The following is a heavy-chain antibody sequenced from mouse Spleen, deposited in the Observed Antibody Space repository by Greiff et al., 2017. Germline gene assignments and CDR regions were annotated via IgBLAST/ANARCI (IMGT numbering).Heavy chain of an antibody. D-gene: IGHD2-1*01. V-gene: IGHV2-6*02. Sequence: VMLVESGPGLVAPSQSLSITCTVSGFSLTSYGVHWVRQPPGKGLEWLVVIWSDGSTTYNSALNSRLSISKDNSKSQVFLKMNSLQTDDTAMYYCAIAYGNPYAMDYWGQGTSVTVSS. CDR3: AIAYGNPYAMDY. J-gene: IGHJ4*01. CDR2: IWSDGST. CDR1: GFSLTSYG.